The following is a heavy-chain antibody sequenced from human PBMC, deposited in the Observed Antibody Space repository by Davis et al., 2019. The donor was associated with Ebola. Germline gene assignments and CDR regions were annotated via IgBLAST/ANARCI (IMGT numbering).Heavy chain of an antibody. D-gene: IGHD6-6*01. CDR3: ARLQVPGRPFYYYGMDV. Sequence: GESLKISCAASGFTFSDYAMSWVRQAPGKGLEWVSGISGAGSVTYYADSVKGRFTVSRDNSKDTVSLQMSSLRAEDSAVYYCARLQVPGRPFYYYGMDVWGQGTTVTVSS. CDR2: ISGAGSVT. J-gene: IGHJ6*02. CDR1: GFTFSDYA. V-gene: IGHV3-23*01.